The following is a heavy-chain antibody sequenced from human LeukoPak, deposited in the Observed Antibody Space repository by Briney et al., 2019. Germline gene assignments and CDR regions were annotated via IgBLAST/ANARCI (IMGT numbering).Heavy chain of an antibody. CDR2: IYTSGST. CDR3: ARRGGDAFDI. J-gene: IGHJ3*02. D-gene: IGHD1-26*01. Sequence: SETLSLTCTVSGGSISSYYWSWIRQPPGKGLEWIGYIYTSGSTTYNPSLKSRVTISVDTSKNQISLKLSSVTAADTAMYYCARRGGDAFDIWGQGTMVTVSS. V-gene: IGHV4-4*09. CDR1: GGSISSYY.